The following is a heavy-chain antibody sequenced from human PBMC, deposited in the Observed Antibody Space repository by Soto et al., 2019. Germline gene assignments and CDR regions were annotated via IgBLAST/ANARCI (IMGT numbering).Heavy chain of an antibody. Sequence: GGSLRLSCVASGLTFSYYGMNWVRQAPGKGLEWVSYISSGRVNTNYADSVKGRFTISRDNAKSSLYLQLNSLRDDDMAVYYCAIVGAARPDYWGQGALVTVSS. V-gene: IGHV3-48*02. J-gene: IGHJ4*02. CDR3: AIVGAARPDY. CDR2: ISSGRVNT. D-gene: IGHD2-15*01. CDR1: GLTFSYYG.